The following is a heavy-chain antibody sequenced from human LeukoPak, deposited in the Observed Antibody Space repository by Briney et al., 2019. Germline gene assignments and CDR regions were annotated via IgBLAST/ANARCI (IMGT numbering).Heavy chain of an antibody. Sequence: GSLRLSCAASGFTFSDYHMTWFRQPPGKGLESIGSVSYSGNTYYNPSLKSRVTISVDTSKNQFSLKLSSVTAADTAVYYCARVRFGELLYYYYFMDVWGKGTTVTISS. CDR1: GFTFSDYH. CDR2: VSYSGNT. D-gene: IGHD3-10*01. J-gene: IGHJ6*03. V-gene: IGHV4-38-2*01. CDR3: ARVRFGELLYYYYFMDV.